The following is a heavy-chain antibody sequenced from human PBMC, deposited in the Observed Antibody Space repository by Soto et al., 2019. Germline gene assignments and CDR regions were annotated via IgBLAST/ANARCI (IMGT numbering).Heavy chain of an antibody. D-gene: IGHD2-2*02. Sequence: PGESLKISCKCSGYSFTSCWIGWVLQMPVKGLEWMGIIYPGDSDTRYSPSFQGQVTISADKSISTAYLQWSSLKASDTAMYYCARHPIVVVPAAIWAAFDIWGQGTMVTVSS. V-gene: IGHV5-51*01. CDR1: GYSFTSCW. CDR3: ARHPIVVVPAAIWAAFDI. J-gene: IGHJ3*02. CDR2: IYPGDSDT.